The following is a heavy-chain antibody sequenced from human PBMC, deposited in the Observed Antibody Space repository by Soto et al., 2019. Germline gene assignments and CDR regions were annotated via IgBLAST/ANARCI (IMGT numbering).Heavy chain of an antibody. CDR3: ARHGVVGATSGSHYYYGMDV. CDR2: IDPSDSYT. Sequence: GESLKISCKGSGYSFSSYWISWVRQMPGKGLEWMGRIDPSDSYTNYSPSFQGHVTISADKSISTAYLQWSSLKASDTAMYYCARHGVVGATSGSHYYYGMDVWGQGTTVTVSS. CDR1: GYSFSSYW. V-gene: IGHV5-10-1*01. D-gene: IGHD1-26*01. J-gene: IGHJ6*02.